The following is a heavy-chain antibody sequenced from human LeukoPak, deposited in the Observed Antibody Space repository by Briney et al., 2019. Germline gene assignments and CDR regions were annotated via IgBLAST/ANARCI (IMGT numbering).Heavy chain of an antibody. J-gene: IGHJ6*02. Sequence: GGSLRLSCAASGFTFSGSAMHWVRQAPGKGLEWVAVISYDGSNKYYADSVKGRFTISRDNSKNTLYLQMNSLRAEDTAVYYCARVGYYDSSGYYWGSYYYYGMDVWGQGTTVTVSS. CDR2: ISYDGSNK. CDR1: GFTFSGSA. CDR3: ARVGYYDSSGYYWGSYYYYGMDV. V-gene: IGHV3-30-3*01. D-gene: IGHD3-22*01.